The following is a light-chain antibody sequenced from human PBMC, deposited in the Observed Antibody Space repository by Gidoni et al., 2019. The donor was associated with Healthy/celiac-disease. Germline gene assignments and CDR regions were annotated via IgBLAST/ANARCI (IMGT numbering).Light chain of an antibody. CDR2: KAS. J-gene: IGKJ1*01. V-gene: IGKV1-5*03. CDR3: QQYNSYSWT. Sequence: DIPMTQPPSTLSASVGDRVTITCRASQSISSWLAWYQQKPGKAPKLLIYKASSLESGVPSRFSGSGSGTEFTLTISSLQPDDFATYYCQQYNSYSWTFGQGTKLEIK. CDR1: QSISSW.